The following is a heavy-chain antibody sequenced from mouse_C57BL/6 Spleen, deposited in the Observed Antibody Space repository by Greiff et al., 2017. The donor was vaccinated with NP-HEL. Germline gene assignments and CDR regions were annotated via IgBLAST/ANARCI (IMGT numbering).Heavy chain of an antibody. CDR2: IHPNSGST. CDR1: GYTFTSDW. D-gene: IGHD2-4*01. CDR3: ATRRDYYYYDVLFAY. V-gene: IGHV1-64*01. Sequence: VQLQQPGAELVKPGASVKLSCKASGYTFTSDWMHWVKQRPGQGLEWIGRIHPNSGSTNDNEKFKSKSTLTVDTSSSTAYMQLSSLTSEDSAVYYCATRRDYYYYDVLFAYWGQGTLVTVSA. J-gene: IGHJ3*01.